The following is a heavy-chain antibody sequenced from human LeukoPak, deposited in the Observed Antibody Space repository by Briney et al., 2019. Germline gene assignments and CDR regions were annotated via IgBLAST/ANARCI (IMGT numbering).Heavy chain of an antibody. CDR1: GFTFSSYA. V-gene: IGHV3-23*01. D-gene: IGHD3-16*01. CDR2: ISGSGGTT. Sequence: GGSLRLSCAASGFTFSSYAMNWVRQAPGKGLEWVSVISGSGGTTYYADSVKGRLTISRDNSKNMLYLQMNSLRAEDTAVYYCAKRVGGVNNFDYWGQGTLVTVSS. J-gene: IGHJ4*02. CDR3: AKRVGGVNNFDY.